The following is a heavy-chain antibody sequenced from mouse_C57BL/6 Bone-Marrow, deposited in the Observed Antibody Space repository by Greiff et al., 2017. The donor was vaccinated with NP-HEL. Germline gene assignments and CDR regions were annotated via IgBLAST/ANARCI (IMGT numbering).Heavy chain of an antibody. V-gene: IGHV5-17*01. Sequence: EVKLVESGGGLVKPGGSLKLSCAASGFTFSDYGMHWVRQAPEKGLEWVAYISSGSSTIYYADTVKGRFTISRDNAKNTLFLQMTSLRSEDTAMYYCARCYYGSSYPFAYWGQGTLVTVS. D-gene: IGHD1-1*01. J-gene: IGHJ3*01. CDR1: GFTFSDYG. CDR2: ISSGSSTI. CDR3: ARCYYGSSYPFAY.